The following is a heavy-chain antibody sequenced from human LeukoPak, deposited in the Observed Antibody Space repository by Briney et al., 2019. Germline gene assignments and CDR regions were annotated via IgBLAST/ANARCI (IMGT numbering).Heavy chain of an antibody. CDR2: IKPDGSEK. Sequence: GGSLRLSCEASGFTFSGYWMSWVRQAPGKGLEWVANIKPDGSEKCYVESVKGRFTISRDNAKNPLDLQMNSLRAEDTAGYYCAYWCWGGRYSMDVWGQGTTVTVSS. CDR1: GFTFSGYW. CDR3: AYWCWGGRYSMDV. D-gene: IGHD4/OR15-4a*01. V-gene: IGHV3-7*01. J-gene: IGHJ6*02.